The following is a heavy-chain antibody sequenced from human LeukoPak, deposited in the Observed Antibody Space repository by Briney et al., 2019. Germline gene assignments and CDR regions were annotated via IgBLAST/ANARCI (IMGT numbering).Heavy chain of an antibody. D-gene: IGHD3-10*01. V-gene: IGHV1-46*01. Sequence: GASVKVSCKASGYTFTSYYMHWVRQAPGQGLEWMGIINPSGGSTSYAQKFQGRVTMARDTSTSTVYMELSSLRSEDTAVYYCARSGWFGELSENSWGQGTLVTVSS. CDR1: GYTFTSYY. CDR3: ARSGWFGELSENS. J-gene: IGHJ4*02. CDR2: INPSGGST.